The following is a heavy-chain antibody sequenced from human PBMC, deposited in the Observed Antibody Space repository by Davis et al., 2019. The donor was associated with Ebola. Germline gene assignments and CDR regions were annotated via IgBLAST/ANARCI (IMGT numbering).Heavy chain of an antibody. CDR1: GFTFNNYA. D-gene: IGHD4-17*01. CDR3: AKETTATTDFDY. CDR2: IAYDGSNK. V-gene: IGHV3-30*04. J-gene: IGHJ4*02. Sequence: GESLKISCAASGFTFNNYAMHWVRQAPGKGLEWVAVIAYDGSNKWYVDSVKGRFTVSRDNSKYTLYLQMNSLRREDSAMYYCAKETTATTDFDYWGQGTLVTVSS.